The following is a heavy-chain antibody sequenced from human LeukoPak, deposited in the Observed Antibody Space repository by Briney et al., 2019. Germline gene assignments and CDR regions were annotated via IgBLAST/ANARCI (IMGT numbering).Heavy chain of an antibody. J-gene: IGHJ4*02. CDR1: GFAFNAYS. D-gene: IGHD2-8*02. V-gene: IGHV3-48*04. Sequence: GGSLRLSCAASGFAFNAYSMNWVRQAPGKGLEWVSNIISRGDTTHYAASVKGRFTISRDNAKNSVFLHLNSLRGDDTAVYYCARGRGYCTGVSCDIDYWGQGTLVTVSS. CDR3: ARGRGYCTGVSCDIDY. CDR2: IISRGDTT.